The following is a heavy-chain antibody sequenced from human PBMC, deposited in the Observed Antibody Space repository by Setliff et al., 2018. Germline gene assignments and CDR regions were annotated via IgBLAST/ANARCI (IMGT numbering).Heavy chain of an antibody. V-gene: IGHV4-34*01. J-gene: IGHJ4*02. CDR1: GGSFSDYY. D-gene: IGHD2-15*01. CDR3: ARVAYPNGGSCRYFDN. CDR2: INHSGST. Sequence: SETLSLTCGASGGSFSDYYWTWIRQTPGKGLEWIGEINHSGSTKCNPSLYSRITVSLDRSKNQFSLQLTSVTAADTAMYYCARVAYPNGGSCRYFDNWGQGTLVTVSS.